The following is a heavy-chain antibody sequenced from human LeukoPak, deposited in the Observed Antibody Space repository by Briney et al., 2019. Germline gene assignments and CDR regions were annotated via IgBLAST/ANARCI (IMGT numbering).Heavy chain of an antibody. V-gene: IGHV4-61*05. CDR1: GGSISSSSYY. CDR2: IFISGTT. Sequence: SETLSLTCTVTGGSISSSSYYWGWIRQPPGKGLEWIGYIFISGTTNYNPSLKRRVTISIDTSKNQFSLKLSSVTAADTAVYYCARQTGYYGWFDSWGQGTLVTISS. CDR3: ARQTGYYGWFDS. J-gene: IGHJ5*01. D-gene: IGHD3-9*01.